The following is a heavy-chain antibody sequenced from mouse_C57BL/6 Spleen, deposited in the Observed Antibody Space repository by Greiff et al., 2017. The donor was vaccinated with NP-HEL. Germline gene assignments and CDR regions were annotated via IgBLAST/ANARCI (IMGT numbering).Heavy chain of an antibody. Sequence: EVQLQQSGAELVRPGASVKLSCTASGFNIKDDYMHWVKQRPEQGLEWIGWIDPGNGDTEYASKFQGKATITADTSSNTAYLQLSSLTSEDTAVYYCTTCGTLGNYAMDYWGQGTSVTVSS. J-gene: IGHJ4*01. CDR2: IDPGNGDT. CDR3: TTCGTLGNYAMDY. D-gene: IGHD3-3*01. V-gene: IGHV14-4*01. CDR1: GFNIKDDY.